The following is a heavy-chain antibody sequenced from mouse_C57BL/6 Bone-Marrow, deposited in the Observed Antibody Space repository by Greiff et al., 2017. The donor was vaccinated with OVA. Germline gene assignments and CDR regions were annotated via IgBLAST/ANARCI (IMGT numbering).Heavy chain of an antibody. D-gene: IGHD3-1*01. CDR1: GYSITSGYY. J-gene: IGHJ3*01. Sequence: EVKLVESGPGLVKPSQSLSLTCSVTGYSITSGYYWNWIRQFPGNKLEWMGYISYDGSNNYNPSLKNRISITRDTSKNQFFLKLNSVTTEDTATYYCARGTGAAWFAYWGQGTLVTVSA. CDR2: ISYDGSN. CDR3: ARGTGAAWFAY. V-gene: IGHV3-6*01.